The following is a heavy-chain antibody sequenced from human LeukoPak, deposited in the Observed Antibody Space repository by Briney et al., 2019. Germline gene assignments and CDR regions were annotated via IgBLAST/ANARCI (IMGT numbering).Heavy chain of an antibody. D-gene: IGHD6-19*01. V-gene: IGHV4-31*03. CDR1: GGSISSGGYY. J-gene: IGHJ4*02. Sequence: PSETLSLTCTVSGGSISSGGYYWGWIRQHPGKGLEWIGYIYYSGSTYYNPSLKSRVTISVDTSKNQFSLKLSSVTAADTAVYYCARRGRYTSGWYFDDWGQGTLVTVSS. CDR3: ARRGRYTSGWYFDD. CDR2: IYYSGST.